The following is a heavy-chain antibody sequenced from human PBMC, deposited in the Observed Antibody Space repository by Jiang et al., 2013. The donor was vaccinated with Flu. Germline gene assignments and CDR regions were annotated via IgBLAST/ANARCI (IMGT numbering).Heavy chain of an antibody. Sequence: PGLVKASQTLSLTCTVSGGSISMNIYYWTWIRQPAGKGLEWIGRIHTSGTTKYNPSLERQVTISLDMSRSQFSLKLHSATVADTAVYFCARGPSNWDDWSFDLWGRGTLVTVSS. CDR1: GGSISMNIYY. V-gene: IGHV4-61*02. CDR2: IHTSGTT. CDR3: ARGPSNWDDWSFDL. J-gene: IGHJ2*01. D-gene: IGHD7-27*01.